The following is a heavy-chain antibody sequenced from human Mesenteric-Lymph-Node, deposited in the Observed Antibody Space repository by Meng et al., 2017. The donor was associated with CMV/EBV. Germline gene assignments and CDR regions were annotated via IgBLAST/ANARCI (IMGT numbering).Heavy chain of an antibody. CDR2: INSDGSST. CDR1: GFTFSSYW. CDR3: ARILGATTDYFYDFGMDV. D-gene: IGHD1-26*01. Sequence: GESLKISCAASGFTFSSYWMHWVRQVPGKGLVWVSRINSDGSSTSYADSVKGRFTISRDNAKNTLYLQISSLRTEDTAVYYCARILGATTDYFYDFGMDVWGQGTTVTVSS. J-gene: IGHJ6*02. V-gene: IGHV3-74*01.